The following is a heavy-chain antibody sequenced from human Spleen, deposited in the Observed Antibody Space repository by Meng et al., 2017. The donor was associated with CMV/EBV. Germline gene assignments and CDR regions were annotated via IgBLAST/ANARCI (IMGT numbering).Heavy chain of an antibody. Sequence: QVQRQESGPGLVKPSQTLSLTCPVSGGSISSGDYYWSWIRQPPGKGLEWIGYIYNSGSTYYNPSLKSRVTISVDTSKNQFSLKLRFVTAADTAVYYCAREGRSHQVGVSVYWGQGNLVTVSS. CDR3: AREGRSHQVGVSVY. CDR2: IYNSGST. CDR1: GGSISSGDYY. V-gene: IGHV4-30-4*01. J-gene: IGHJ4*02. D-gene: IGHD2-21*01.